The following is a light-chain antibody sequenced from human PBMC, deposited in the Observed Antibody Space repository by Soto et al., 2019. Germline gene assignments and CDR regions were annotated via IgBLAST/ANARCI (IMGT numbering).Light chain of an antibody. CDR2: EGS. J-gene: IGLJ2*01. CDR3: CSYAGSSVV. CDR1: SRDVGSYNL. V-gene: IGLV2-23*01. Sequence: QSALTQPASVSGSPGQSITISCTGTSRDVGSYNLVSWYQQHPGKAPKLMIYEGSKRPSGVSNRFSGSKSGNTASLTISGLQAEDEADYYGCSYAGSSVVFGGGTKLTVL.